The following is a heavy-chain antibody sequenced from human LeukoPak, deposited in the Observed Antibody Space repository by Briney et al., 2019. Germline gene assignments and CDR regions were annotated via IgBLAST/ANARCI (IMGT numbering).Heavy chain of an antibody. Sequence: PGRSLRLSCAASEFTFSSYGMHWVRQAPGKGLEWVAVVSYDGSNKYYAASVKGRFTISRVNSKNTLYLQLNSLRAEDTAVYYCAKDGGCSSTTCYSPYYFDYWGQGTLVTVSS. CDR1: EFTFSSYG. D-gene: IGHD2-2*01. J-gene: IGHJ4*02. V-gene: IGHV3-30*18. CDR2: VSYDGSNK. CDR3: AKDGGCSSTTCYSPYYFDY.